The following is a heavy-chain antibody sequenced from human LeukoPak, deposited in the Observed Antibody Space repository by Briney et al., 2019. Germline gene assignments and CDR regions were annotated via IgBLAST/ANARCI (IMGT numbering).Heavy chain of an antibody. D-gene: IGHD6-6*01. J-gene: IGHJ6*02. CDR3: ARELSIAARKRTYYYGMDV. V-gene: IGHV3-7*01. CDR1: GFTFSSYW. Sequence: GGSLRLSCAASGFTFSSYWMSWVRQAPGKGLEWVANIKQDGSEKYYVDSVKGRFTISRDNAKNSLYLQMNSLRAEDTAVYYCARELSIAARKRTYYYGMDVWGQGATVTVSS. CDR2: IKQDGSEK.